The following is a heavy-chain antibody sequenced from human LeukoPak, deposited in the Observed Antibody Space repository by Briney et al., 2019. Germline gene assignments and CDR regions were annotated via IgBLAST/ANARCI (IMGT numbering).Heavy chain of an antibody. CDR3: ARGREYSSSPYRFDY. CDR2: IYPGDSDT. CDR1: GCSFTSYW. D-gene: IGHD6-6*01. V-gene: IGHV5-51*01. Sequence: PXXSLQISCKGSGCSFTSYWIGWVRQMPGKGLEWMGIIYPGDSDTRYSPSFQGQVTISADKSISTAYLQWSSLKASDTAMYYCARGREYSSSPYRFDYWGQGTLVTVSS. J-gene: IGHJ4*02.